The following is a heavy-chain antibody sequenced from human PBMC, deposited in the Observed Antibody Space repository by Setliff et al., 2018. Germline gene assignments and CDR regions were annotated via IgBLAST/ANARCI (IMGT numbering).Heavy chain of an antibody. CDR3: AKELAVAGSCIDY. CDR1: GFTFSSYE. D-gene: IGHD6-19*01. V-gene: IGHV3-48*03. Sequence: HPGGSLRLSCAASGFTFSSYEMNWVRQAPGKGLEWVSYISSSGSTIYYADSVKGRFTISRDISKNTLYLQMNNLRAEDTAVYYCAKELAVAGSCIDYWGQGTLVTVSS. CDR2: ISSSGSTI. J-gene: IGHJ4*02.